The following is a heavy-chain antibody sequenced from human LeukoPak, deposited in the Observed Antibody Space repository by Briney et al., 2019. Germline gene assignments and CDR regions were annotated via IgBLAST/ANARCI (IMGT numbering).Heavy chain of an antibody. CDR1: GYTFISYY. CDR3: ARAKEIVGATSSFDY. D-gene: IGHD1-26*01. V-gene: IGHV1-46*03. J-gene: IGHJ4*02. CDR2: INPSGGST. Sequence: ASVKVSCKASGYTFISYYMHWVRQAPGQGLEWMGIINPSGGSTSYAQKFQGRVTMTRDTPTSTVYMELSSLRSEDTAVYYCARAKEIVGATSSFDYWGQGTLVTVSS.